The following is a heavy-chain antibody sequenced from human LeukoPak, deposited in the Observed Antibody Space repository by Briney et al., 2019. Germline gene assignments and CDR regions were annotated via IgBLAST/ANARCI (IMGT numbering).Heavy chain of an antibody. Sequence: ASVKVSCKASGYTFTNYDINWMRQASGQGLEWMGWMNPYSGSSGSAQKFQGRVTMTRTTSISTAYLEMTNLTSDDTAVYYCARALDTTVLLGAYWGQGTLVTVSS. J-gene: IGHJ4*02. CDR1: GYTFTNYD. D-gene: IGHD3-16*01. CDR3: ARALDTTVLLGAY. CDR2: MNPYSGSS. V-gene: IGHV1-8*01.